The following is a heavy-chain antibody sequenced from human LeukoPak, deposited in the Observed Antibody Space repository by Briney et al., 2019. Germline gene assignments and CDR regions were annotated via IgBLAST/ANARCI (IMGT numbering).Heavy chain of an antibody. D-gene: IGHD3-22*01. CDR3: ARDQSTMTTNNYYYGMDV. CDR2: ISAYNGNT. Sequence: GASVKVSCKASGYTFTSYGISWVRQAPGQGLEWMGWISAYNGNTNYAQKLQGRVTMTTDTSTSTAYMELRSLRSDDTAVYCCARDQSTMTTNNYYYGMDVWGQGTTVTVSS. J-gene: IGHJ6*02. V-gene: IGHV1-18*01. CDR1: GYTFTSYG.